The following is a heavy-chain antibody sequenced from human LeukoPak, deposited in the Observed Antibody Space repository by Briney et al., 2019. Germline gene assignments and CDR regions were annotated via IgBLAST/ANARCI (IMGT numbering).Heavy chain of an antibody. V-gene: IGHV3-30*09. Sequence: GRSLRLSCAASGLTFNNYAIHWVRQAPGKGLEWVAIISFDGGNKYYADSVKGRFVISRDNAKNTVYLQMNSLRAEDTAVYYCARDLELTYYDSSGHDYWGQGTLVTVSS. CDR3: ARDLELTYYDSSGHDY. D-gene: IGHD3-22*01. CDR2: ISFDGGNK. J-gene: IGHJ4*02. CDR1: GLTFNNYA.